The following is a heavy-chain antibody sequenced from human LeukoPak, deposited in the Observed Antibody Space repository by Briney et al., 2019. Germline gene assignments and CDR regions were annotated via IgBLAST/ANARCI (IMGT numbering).Heavy chain of an antibody. CDR3: VRAKYGVQFDQ. Sequence: GESLKISCKDSGYSLSNYWIGWVRQMPGKGLEWMGIIYPADSDTRYSPSFQGQVTMSADKSISTAYLQWSSLKASDTAMYYCVRAKYGVQFDQWGPGAPVTVSS. D-gene: IGHD4-17*01. V-gene: IGHV5-51*01. CDR2: IYPADSDT. CDR1: GYSLSNYW. J-gene: IGHJ4*02.